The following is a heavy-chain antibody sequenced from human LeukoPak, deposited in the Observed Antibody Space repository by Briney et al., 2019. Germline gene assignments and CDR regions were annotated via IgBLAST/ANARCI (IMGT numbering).Heavy chain of an antibody. V-gene: IGHV3-30*03. J-gene: IGHJ4*02. CDR2: RSYDGSNK. Sequence: PGRSLRLSCAASGFTFTNYGMHWVRQAPGKGLEWVADRSYDGSNKYYADSVKGRFTISRDNSKNTLSLQMNSLRPEDTAVYYCASSSSSSSYSPGDYWGQGTLVTVSS. D-gene: IGHD6-6*01. CDR1: GFTFTNYG. CDR3: ASSSSSSSYSPGDY.